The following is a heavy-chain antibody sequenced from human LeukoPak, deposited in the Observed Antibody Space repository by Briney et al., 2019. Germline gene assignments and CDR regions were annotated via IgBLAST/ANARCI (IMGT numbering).Heavy chain of an antibody. CDR2: ISNSGRNT. J-gene: IGHJ4*02. CDR1: GFTFRRYA. Sequence: GGSLRLSCSASGFTFRRYAMAWVRQAPGTGLGWVSAISNSGRNTYYADSVKGRFTISRDNSKNTLYLEMNSLRAEDTAVYYCSNWVEGARPSLDYWGQGALVTVSS. V-gene: IGHV3-23*01. D-gene: IGHD6-6*01. CDR3: SNWVEGARPSLDY.